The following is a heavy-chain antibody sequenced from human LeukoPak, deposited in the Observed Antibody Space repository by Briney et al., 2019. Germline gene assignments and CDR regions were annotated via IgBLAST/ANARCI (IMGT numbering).Heavy chain of an antibody. V-gene: IGHV1-69*13. J-gene: IGHJ4*02. Sequence: ASVKVSCKASGGTFSSYAISWVRQAPGQGLEWMGGIIPIFGTANYAQKFQGRVTITADESTSTAYMELSSLRSEDTAVYYCARRPRNDILTGTPFDYWGQGILVTVSS. CDR2: IIPIFGTA. CDR3: ARRPRNDILTGTPFDY. D-gene: IGHD3-9*01. CDR1: GGTFSSYA.